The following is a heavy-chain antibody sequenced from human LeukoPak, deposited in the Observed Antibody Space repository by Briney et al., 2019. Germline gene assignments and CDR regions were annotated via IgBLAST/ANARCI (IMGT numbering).Heavy chain of an antibody. J-gene: IGHJ4*02. V-gene: IGHV1-8*01. CDR1: VYIFTIYD. Sequence: ASVKVSCMSSVYIFTIYDINWVRQATGQGGEGMGWMNPNSGNTDYAQKFQGRVTMTRNTSISTAYMELSSLRSEDTAVYYCARGGNRVSYYESSGYVDYWGQGTLVTVSS. D-gene: IGHD3-22*01. CDR2: MNPNSGNT. CDR3: ARGGNRVSYYESSGYVDY.